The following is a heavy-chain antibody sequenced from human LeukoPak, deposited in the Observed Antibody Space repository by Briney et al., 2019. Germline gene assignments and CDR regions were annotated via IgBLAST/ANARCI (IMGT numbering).Heavy chain of an antibody. D-gene: IGHD3-22*01. J-gene: IGHJ4*02. CDR1: GYTFTSYG. CDR2: ISAYNGNT. V-gene: IGHV1-18*01. Sequence: ASVKVSCKASGYTFTSYGISWVRQAPGQGLEWMGWISAYNGNTNYAQKLQGRVTMTTDTSTSTAYMELRSLRSDDTAVYYCARPGAYYDSSGYSGGLDYWGQGTLVTVSS. CDR3: ARPGAYYDSSGYSGGLDY.